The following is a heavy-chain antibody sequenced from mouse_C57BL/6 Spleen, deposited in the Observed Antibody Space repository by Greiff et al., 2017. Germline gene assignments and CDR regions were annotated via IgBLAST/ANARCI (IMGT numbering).Heavy chain of an antibody. D-gene: IGHD1-1*01. V-gene: IGHV1-81*01. CDR1: GYTFTSSG. CDR3: ARRYGSPYWYFDV. CDR2: IYPRSGNT. Sequence: VQLQQSGAELARPGASVKLSCKASGYTFTSSGISWVKQRTGQGLEWIGEIYPRSGNTYYNEKFKGKATLTADKSSSTAYMELRSLTSEDSAVYFCARRYGSPYWYFDVWGTGTTVTVSS. J-gene: IGHJ1*03.